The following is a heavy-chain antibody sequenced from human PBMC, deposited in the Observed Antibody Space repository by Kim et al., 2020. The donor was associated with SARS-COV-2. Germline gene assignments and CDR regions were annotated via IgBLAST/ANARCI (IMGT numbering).Heavy chain of an antibody. CDR3: ARHIGNFPGIPDY. Sequence: YSPSFQGHVTISADKSISTAYLQWSSRKASDTAMYYCARHIGNFPGIPDYWGQGTLVTVSS. V-gene: IGHV5-10-1*01. D-gene: IGHD4-4*01. J-gene: IGHJ4*02.